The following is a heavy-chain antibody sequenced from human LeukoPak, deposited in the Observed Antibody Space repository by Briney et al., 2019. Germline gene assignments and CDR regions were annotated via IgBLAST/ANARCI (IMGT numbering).Heavy chain of an antibody. CDR2: VYSTGST. D-gene: IGHD3-3*01. V-gene: IGHV4-59*08. CDR3: ARHEGGAGVLRFDP. J-gene: IGHJ5*02. CDR1: GGSISSIF. Sequence: SETLSLTCTVSGGSISSIFWSWIWQPPGKGLEWIGYVYSTGSTNYNPSLKSRVTILVDTSKNQFSLKLTSVTAADTALYYCARHEGGAGVLRFDPWGQGTLVTVSS.